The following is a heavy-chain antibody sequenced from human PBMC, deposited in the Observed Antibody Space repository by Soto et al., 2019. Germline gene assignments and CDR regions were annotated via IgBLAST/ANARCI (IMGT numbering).Heavy chain of an antibody. D-gene: IGHD3-10*01. Sequence: VQLLESGGGLVQPGGSLRLSCAASGFTFTSYAVSWVRQAPGKGLEWVSAISGSGDNTYYADSVKGRFTISRDNSRNTLYLQMNSLRAEDTAVYYCARRWFGELSPLDYWGQGTLVTVSS. J-gene: IGHJ4*02. CDR2: ISGSGDNT. V-gene: IGHV3-23*01. CDR1: GFTFTSYA. CDR3: ARRWFGELSPLDY.